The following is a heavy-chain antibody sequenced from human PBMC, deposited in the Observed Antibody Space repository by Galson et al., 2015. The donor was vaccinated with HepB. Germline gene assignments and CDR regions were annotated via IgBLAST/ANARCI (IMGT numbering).Heavy chain of an antibody. CDR2: INTNTGNP. CDR3: ARTPYYGSGSYYNAWFDP. J-gene: IGHJ5*02. CDR1: GYTFIDYA. D-gene: IGHD3-10*01. V-gene: IGHV7-4-1*02. Sequence: SVKVSCKASGYTFIDYAMNWVRQAPGQGLEWMGWINTNTGNPTYAQGFTGRFVFSLDTSVSTAYLQISSLKAEDTAVYYCARTPYYGSGSYYNAWFDPWGQGTLVTVSS.